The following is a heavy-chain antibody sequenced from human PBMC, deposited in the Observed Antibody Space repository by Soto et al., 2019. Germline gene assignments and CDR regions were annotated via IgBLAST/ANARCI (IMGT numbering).Heavy chain of an antibody. J-gene: IGHJ5*02. D-gene: IGHD4-17*01. CDR2: INHTGST. V-gene: IGHV4-34*01. CDR1: GGSFSGYY. CDR3: ARIRGYGDHRRWGYNWFDP. Sequence: QVQLKQWGAGLLKPSETLSLTCAVYGGSFSGYYWSWIRQPPGKGLEWIGEINHTGSTNYNPSLKNAVTVSVATSKNQFSLKLSSVTAADTAVYDCARIRGYGDHRRWGYNWFDPWGQGTLVTVSS.